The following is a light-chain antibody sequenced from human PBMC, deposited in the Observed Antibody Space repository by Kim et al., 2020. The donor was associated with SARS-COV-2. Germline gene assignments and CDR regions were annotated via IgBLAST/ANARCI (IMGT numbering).Light chain of an antibody. Sequence: APGVPDRFSGSKSGTSASLAITGLQAEDEGHYYCQSYYNGLGQKVFGGGTQLTVL. J-gene: IGLJ3*02. V-gene: IGLV1-40*01. CDR3: QSYYNGLGQKV.